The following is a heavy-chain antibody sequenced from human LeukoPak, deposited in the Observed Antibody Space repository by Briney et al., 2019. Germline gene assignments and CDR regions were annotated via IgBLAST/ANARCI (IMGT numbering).Heavy chain of an antibody. CDR2: IYYSETT. CDR3: ARQRADYFYYYVDV. Sequence: SETLSLTCTVSGGSIGTTNYYWGWLRQPPGKGLEWIGSIYYSETTYDNPSLESRVTISIETSKNQFSLSLSSVTAADTAVYHCARQRADYFYYYVDVWGKGTTVTVS. J-gene: IGHJ6*03. CDR1: GGSIGTTNYY. D-gene: IGHD3-9*01. V-gene: IGHV4-39*01.